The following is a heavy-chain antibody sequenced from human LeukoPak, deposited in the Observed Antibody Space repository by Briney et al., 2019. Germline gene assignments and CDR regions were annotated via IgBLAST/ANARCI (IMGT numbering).Heavy chain of an antibody. V-gene: IGHV4-39*07. D-gene: IGHD6-19*01. CDR1: GGSIGSSSYY. Sequence: RSSETLSPTCTVSGGSIGSSSYYWGWIRQPPGQGLEWIGTIYYSGSTYYNPSLKSRVTISVDTSKNQFSLKLSSVTAADTAVYYCARDIAVAPPHAFDIWGQGTMVTVSS. CDR2: IYYSGST. CDR3: ARDIAVAPPHAFDI. J-gene: IGHJ3*02.